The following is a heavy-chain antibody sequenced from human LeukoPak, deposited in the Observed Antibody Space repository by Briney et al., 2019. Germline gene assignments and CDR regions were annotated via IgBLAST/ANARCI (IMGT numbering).Heavy chain of an antibody. CDR3: ARLFYGSGSSKYYFDY. Sequence: PGGSLRLSCAASGFTFSSYEMNWVRQAPGKGLEWVSYITSSGSTIHYADSVKGRFTISRDNAKNSLYLQMNSLRAEDTAVYYCARLFYGSGSSKYYFDYWGLGTLVTVSS. V-gene: IGHV3-48*03. J-gene: IGHJ4*02. CDR2: ITSSGSTI. CDR1: GFTFSSYE. D-gene: IGHD3-10*01.